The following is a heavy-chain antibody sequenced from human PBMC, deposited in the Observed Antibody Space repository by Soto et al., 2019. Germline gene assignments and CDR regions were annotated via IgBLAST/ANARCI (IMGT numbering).Heavy chain of an antibody. CDR1: GYTFTSYY. CDR3: GRAGYCSGGSCYQFDY. Sequence: QVQLVQSGAEVKKPGASVKVSCKASGYTFTSYYMHWVRQAPGQGLEWMGIINPSGGSTSYAQMAQGRVTMTTDTSTSKVYMELSSLGSEDTAVYYCGRAGYCSGGSCYQFDYWGQGTLVTVSS. V-gene: IGHV1-46*01. J-gene: IGHJ4*02. CDR2: INPSGGST. D-gene: IGHD2-15*01.